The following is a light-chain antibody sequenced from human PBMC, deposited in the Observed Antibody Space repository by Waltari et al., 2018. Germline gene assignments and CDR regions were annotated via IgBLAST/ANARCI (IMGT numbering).Light chain of an antibody. V-gene: IGKV3-20*01. J-gene: IGKJ1*01. CDR3: QKYVRLPAT. Sequence: EIVLTQSPDTLSLSPGERGTLSCRASQSVGRSLTWYQQKPGQAPRLLIYDASRRAPGIPARFSGSGSGTDFSLTISRLEPEDFAVYYCQKYVRLPATFGQGTKVEIK. CDR2: DAS. CDR1: QSVGRS.